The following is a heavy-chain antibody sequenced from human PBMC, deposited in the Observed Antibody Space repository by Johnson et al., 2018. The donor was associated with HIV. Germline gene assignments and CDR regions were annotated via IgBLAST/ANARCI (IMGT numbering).Heavy chain of an antibody. CDR1: GFTFSSYG. V-gene: IGHV3-30*02. J-gene: IGHJ3*02. CDR3: ARDLSEGGLGHSFDI. D-gene: IGHD3-16*01. Sequence: QVQLVESGGGVVQPGGSLRLSCAASGFTFSSYGMHWVRQAPGKGLEWVAFIRYDGSNKYYADSVKGRFTISRDNSKNTLYLQMNSLRAEDTAVYYCARDLSEGGLGHSFDIWGQGTMVTVSS. CDR2: IRYDGSNK.